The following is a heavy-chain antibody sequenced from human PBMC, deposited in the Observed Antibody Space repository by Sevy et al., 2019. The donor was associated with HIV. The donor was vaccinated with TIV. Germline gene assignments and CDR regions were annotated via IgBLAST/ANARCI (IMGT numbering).Heavy chain of an antibody. Sequence: GGSLRLSCAASGFTFSSYSMNWVRQAPGKGLEWVSSISSSSSYIYYADSVKGRFTISRDNAKNSLYLQMNSLRAEDTAVYYCARDRSLYSGLENDAFDIWGQWTMVTVSS. CDR1: GFTFSSYS. CDR2: ISSSSSYI. CDR3: ARDRSLYSGLENDAFDI. D-gene: IGHD6-19*01. J-gene: IGHJ3*02. V-gene: IGHV3-21*01.